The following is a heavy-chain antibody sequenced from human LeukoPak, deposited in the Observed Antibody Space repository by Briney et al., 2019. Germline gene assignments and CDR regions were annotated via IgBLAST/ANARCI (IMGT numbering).Heavy chain of an antibody. Sequence: GGSLRLSCAASGFTFSSYWMNWVRQAPGKGLVWVSRINSDGNYTTYADSVKGRFTISRDNAKNTLSLQMNSLRAEDTAVYYCARDGYGLDTAMVSTNFDYWGQGTLVTVSS. J-gene: IGHJ4*02. CDR3: ARDGYGLDTAMVSTNFDY. D-gene: IGHD5-18*01. V-gene: IGHV3-74*01. CDR2: INSDGNYT. CDR1: GFTFSSYW.